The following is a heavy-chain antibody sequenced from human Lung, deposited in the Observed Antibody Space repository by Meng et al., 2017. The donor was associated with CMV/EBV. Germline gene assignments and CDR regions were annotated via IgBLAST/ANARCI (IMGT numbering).Heavy chain of an antibody. Sequence: SXKISCAASGFTFDDYAMHWVRQPPGKGLEWVPGISWNSDNLAYADSVKGRFTVSRDNAQNSLYLQMNSLRPEDTALYYCTRVALGFDLWGRGTLVTVSS. V-gene: IGHV3-9*01. CDR3: TRVALGFDL. J-gene: IGHJ5*02. CDR2: ISWNSDNL. CDR1: GFTFDDYA.